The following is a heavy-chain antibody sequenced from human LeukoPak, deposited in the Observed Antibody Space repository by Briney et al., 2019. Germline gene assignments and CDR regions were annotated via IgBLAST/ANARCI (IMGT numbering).Heavy chain of an antibody. J-gene: IGHJ4*02. CDR1: GFTFSSYS. Sequence: PGGSLRLSCAASGFTFSSYSMNWVRQAPGKGLEWVSSISSSSSYIYYADSVRGRFTISRDNSRNTLYLQMNSLRAEDTAVYYCAKDDRWLQFCCWGQGTLVTVSA. D-gene: IGHD5-24*01. V-gene: IGHV3-21*04. CDR2: ISSSSSYI. CDR3: AKDDRWLQFCC.